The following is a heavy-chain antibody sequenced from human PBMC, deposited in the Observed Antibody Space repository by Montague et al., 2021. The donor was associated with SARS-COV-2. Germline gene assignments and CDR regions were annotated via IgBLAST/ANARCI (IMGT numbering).Heavy chain of an antibody. D-gene: IGHD3-22*01. CDR3: SWGGYYDYAFDI. CDR1: GGSISSYC. V-gene: IGHV4-59*01. Sequence: SETRSLTCTVSGGSISSYCWSWIRQPPGKGLEWIGYIYYSGSTNYNPSLTSRVTISVDTSKNQVSLTLSSVTAADTAVYYCSWGGYYDYAFDIWGQGTMVTVSS. J-gene: IGHJ3*02. CDR2: IYYSGST.